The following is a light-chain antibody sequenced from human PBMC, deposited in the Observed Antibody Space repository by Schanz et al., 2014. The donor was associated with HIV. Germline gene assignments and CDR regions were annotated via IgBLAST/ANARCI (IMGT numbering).Light chain of an antibody. CDR3: QQYDNWPRT. J-gene: IGKJ1*01. CDR2: WAS. CDR1: QSILSSY. Sequence: DIVMTQSPDSLAVSLGERATINCKSSQSILSSYLTWYQQKPGQPPKLLIYWASTRQSGVPDRFSGGGSGTDFTLTISSLQAEDVAVYYCQQYDNWPRTFGRGTKVEIK. V-gene: IGKV4-1*01.